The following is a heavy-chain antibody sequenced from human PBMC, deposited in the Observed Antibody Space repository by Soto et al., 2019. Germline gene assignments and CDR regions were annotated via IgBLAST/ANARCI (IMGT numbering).Heavy chain of an antibody. V-gene: IGHV4-59*01. J-gene: IGHJ4*01. D-gene: IGHD3-10*01. Sequence: QVQLQESDPGLVKPSETLSLTCTVSGCSITSYYWSWIRQPPGKGLEWIGYIHNSGSTSYNPSLQSRVTISADVSKNQFSLDLRSVTAADTAVYYCARRWSGTDYWGHGTLVTVSS. CDR3: ARRWSGTDY. CDR2: IHNSGST. CDR1: GCSITSYY.